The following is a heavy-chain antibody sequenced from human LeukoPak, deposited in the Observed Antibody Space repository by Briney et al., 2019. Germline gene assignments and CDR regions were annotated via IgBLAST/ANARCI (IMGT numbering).Heavy chain of an antibody. D-gene: IGHD3-16*01. J-gene: IGHJ4*02. CDR1: GYTFTSYY. Sequence: ASVKISCKASGYTFTSYYMHWVRQAPGQGLEWMGIIYPSGGSTSYAQKFQGRVTMTRDMSTSTVYMELSSLRSEDTAVYYCAGDAAQRYYFDYWGQGTLVTVSS. V-gene: IGHV1-46*01. CDR2: IYPSGGST. CDR3: AGDAAQRYYFDY.